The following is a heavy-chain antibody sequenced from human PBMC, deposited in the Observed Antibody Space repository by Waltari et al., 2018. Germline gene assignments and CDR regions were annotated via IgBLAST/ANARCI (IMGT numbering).Heavy chain of an antibody. J-gene: IGHJ4*02. CDR2: INPDGSQK. CDR1: GFPFNPYW. V-gene: IGHV3-7*01. CDR3: TTLARGESGDY. Sequence: EVQLVESGGGLVQPGGSLSLSCAASGFPFNPYWMKWIRQAPGKGLEWVANINPDGSQKFYVDSVKGRFTVSRDNAQNSLYLQMNNLRAEDTAVYYCTTLARGESGDYWGQGTLVTVSS. D-gene: IGHD3-10*01.